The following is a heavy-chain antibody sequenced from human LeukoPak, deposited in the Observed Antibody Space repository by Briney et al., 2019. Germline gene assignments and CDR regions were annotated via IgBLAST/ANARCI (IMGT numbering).Heavy chain of an antibody. CDR1: GGSISSGSYY. D-gene: IGHD2-15*01. CDR3: AVLGGAYYYYMDV. J-gene: IGHJ6*03. Sequence: SETLSLTCAVSGGSISSGSYYWSWIRQPAGKGLEWIGRIYTSGSTNYNPSLKSRVTISVDTSKNQFSLKLSSVTAADTAVYYCAVLGGAYYYYMDVWGKGTTVTVSS. CDR2: IYTSGST. V-gene: IGHV4-61*02.